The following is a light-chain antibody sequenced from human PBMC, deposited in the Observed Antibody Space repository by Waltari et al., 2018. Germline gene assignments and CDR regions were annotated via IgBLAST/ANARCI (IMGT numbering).Light chain of an antibody. Sequence: IQMIQSPSSLSASVGDTVTITCRASQSISSWLSWYQQKQGRAPRLLIYEASSLQSGVPSRFSGSRSGTDFTLTISSLQPEDFASYYCLLYHSWPFTFGPGTKLDIK. CDR3: LLYHSWPFT. CDR1: QSISSW. J-gene: IGKJ3*01. V-gene: IGKV1D-16*01. CDR2: EAS.